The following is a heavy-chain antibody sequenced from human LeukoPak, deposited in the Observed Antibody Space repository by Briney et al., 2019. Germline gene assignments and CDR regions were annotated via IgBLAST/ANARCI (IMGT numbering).Heavy chain of an antibody. J-gene: IGHJ3*02. CDR3: ARDLPYCSGGSCYSSWAFDI. CDR2: RSYDGSNK. V-gene: IGHV3-30*01. D-gene: IGHD2-15*01. CDR1: GFTFSSYA. Sequence: PGRSLRLSCAASGFTFSSYAMHWVRQAPGKGLEWVAVRSYDGSNKYYADSVKGRFTISRDNSKNTLYLQMNSLRAEDTAVYYCARDLPYCSGGSCYSSWAFDIWGQGTMVTVSS.